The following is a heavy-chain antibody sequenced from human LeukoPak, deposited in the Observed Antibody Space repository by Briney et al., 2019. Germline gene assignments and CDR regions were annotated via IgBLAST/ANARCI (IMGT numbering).Heavy chain of an antibody. CDR1: GFTFSGYW. J-gene: IGHJ4*02. Sequence: PVGSLRLSCAASGFTFSGYWMFWVRQAPGKGLVWVSRINSDGSTTTYADSVKGRFTISRDNAKNTLYLQMNSLRAEDTAVYYCARVLDGYASSPFEYWGQGTLVTVSS. CDR3: ARVLDGYASSPFEY. CDR2: INSDGSTT. V-gene: IGHV3-74*01. D-gene: IGHD5-24*01.